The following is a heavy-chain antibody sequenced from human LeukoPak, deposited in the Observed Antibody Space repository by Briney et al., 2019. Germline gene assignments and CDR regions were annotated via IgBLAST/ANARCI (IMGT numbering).Heavy chain of an antibody. D-gene: IGHD6-13*01. CDR2: ISGSGGST. J-gene: IGHJ4*02. CDR1: GFTFSSYA. CDR3: ANAGYSSSWNKDY. Sequence: GGSLRLSCAASGFTFSSYAMSWVRQAPGKGLEWVSAISGSGGSTYYADSVKGRFTISRDNSKNTLYLQMNSLRAGYTGVYYCANAGYSSSWNKDYWGQGTLVTVSS. V-gene: IGHV3-23*01.